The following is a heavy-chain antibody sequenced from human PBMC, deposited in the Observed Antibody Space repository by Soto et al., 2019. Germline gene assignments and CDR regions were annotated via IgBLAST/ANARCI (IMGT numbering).Heavy chain of an antibody. CDR1: GFTFSNYA. CDR3: AKAVKGSCSNGNCYPFDY. CDR2: ISNSGGSA. D-gene: IGHD2-8*01. Sequence: GGSLRLSCAASGFTFSNYAMSWVRQAPGKGLEWVSQISNSGGSAGHADSVKGRFTISRDNSKNTLYLQMNSLRAEDTAICYCAKAVKGSCSNGNCYPFDYWGQGTLVTVSS. J-gene: IGHJ4*02. V-gene: IGHV3-23*01.